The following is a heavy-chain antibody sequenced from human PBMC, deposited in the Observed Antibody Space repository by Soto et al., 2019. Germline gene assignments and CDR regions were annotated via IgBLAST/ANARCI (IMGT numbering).Heavy chain of an antibody. D-gene: IGHD3-10*01. J-gene: IGHJ4*02. V-gene: IGHV4-59*01. Sequence: PSETLSLTCTVSGGSINRYFWSWIRQAPGKRLEWIGYIYYNGNIDYNPSLKSRVTMSVDTSKNQFFLQLSSVTAADTAVYFCTRDLNRVFDFWGLGKLVT. CDR1: GGSINRYF. CDR2: IYYNGNI. CDR3: TRDLNRVFDF.